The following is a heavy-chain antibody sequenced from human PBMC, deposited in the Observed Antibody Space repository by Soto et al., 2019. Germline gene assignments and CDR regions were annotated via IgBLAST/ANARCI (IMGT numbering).Heavy chain of an antibody. V-gene: IGHV3-21*01. Sequence: EVQLVESGGGLVKPGGSLRLSCAASGFTFSSYSMNWVRQAPGKGLEWVSSISSSSSYIYYADSVKGRFTISRDNAKNSLYLQMNSLRAEDTAVDYCARDRMLSSSWYGDDAFDIWGHGTMVTVSS. CDR1: GFTFSSYS. CDR2: ISSSSSYI. J-gene: IGHJ3*02. CDR3: ARDRMLSSSWYGDDAFDI. D-gene: IGHD6-13*01.